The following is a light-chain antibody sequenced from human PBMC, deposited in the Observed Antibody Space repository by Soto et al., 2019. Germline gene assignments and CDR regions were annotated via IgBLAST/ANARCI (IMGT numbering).Light chain of an antibody. CDR2: DVS. CDR3: SSFTSTSTPEV. Sequence: QSALTQPASVSGSPGQPITISCTGTSSDVGGYNYVSWFQQHPGKAPKLMIYDVSNRPSGVSNRFSGSKSGNTASLTISGLQAEDEADYYCSSFTSTSTPEVFGTGTKVTVL. J-gene: IGLJ1*01. CDR1: SSDVGGYNY. V-gene: IGLV2-14*01.